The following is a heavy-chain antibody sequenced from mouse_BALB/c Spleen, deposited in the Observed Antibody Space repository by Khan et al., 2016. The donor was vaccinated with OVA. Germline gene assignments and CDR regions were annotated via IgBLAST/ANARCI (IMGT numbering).Heavy chain of an antibody. Sequence: QVQLKESGPGLVAPSQSLSITCTVSGFSLTDYAVSWIRQPPGKGLEWLGVIWGGGSKYYNSALKSRLSISKDNSKSQVFLKMNSLQTDDTAMYYSYKDPPYYAMDFWGPGTSVTVAS. CDR1: GFSLTDYA. J-gene: IGHJ4*01. CDR3: YKDPPYYAMDF. CDR2: IWGGGSK. V-gene: IGHV2-6-5*01.